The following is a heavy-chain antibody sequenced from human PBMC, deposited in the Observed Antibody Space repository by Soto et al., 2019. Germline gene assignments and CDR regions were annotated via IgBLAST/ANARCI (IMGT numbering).Heavy chain of an antibody. J-gene: IGHJ6*02. Sequence: SQTLSLPCAISGDSVSSNSAAWNWIRQSPSRGLEWLGRTYYRSKWYNDYAVSVKSRITINPDTSKNQFSLQLNSVTPEDTAVYYCARDYYDSSGYYYIYYYGMDVWGQGTTVTVSS. D-gene: IGHD3-22*01. CDR2: TYYRSKWYN. V-gene: IGHV6-1*01. CDR3: ARDYYDSSGYYYIYYYGMDV. CDR1: GDSVSSNSAA.